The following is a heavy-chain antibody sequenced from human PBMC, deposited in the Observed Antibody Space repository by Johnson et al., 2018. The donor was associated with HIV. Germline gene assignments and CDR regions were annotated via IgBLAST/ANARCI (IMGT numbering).Heavy chain of an antibody. V-gene: IGHV3-13*01. CDR3: ARDRILTGYDAFDI. CDR2: IETAGET. J-gene: IGHJ3*02. D-gene: IGHD3-9*01. Sequence: SPIETAGETYYPDSVQGRFTISSENAKNTLYLQMNSLRAEDTAIYYCARDRILTGYDAFDIWGQGTMVTVSS.